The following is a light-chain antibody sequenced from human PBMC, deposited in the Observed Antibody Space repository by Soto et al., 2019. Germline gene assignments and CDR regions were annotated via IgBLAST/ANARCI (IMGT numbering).Light chain of an antibody. CDR2: DAS. Sequence: EIALSQSPGTLSLSPRERATLSCRASQSVSSSYLAWYQQKPGQAPRLLIYDASSRATGIPDRFSGSGSGTDFTLTISRLEPEDFAVYYCQQYGSSPPITFGQGTLLEI. CDR3: QQYGSSPPIT. J-gene: IGKJ5*01. CDR1: QSVSSSY. V-gene: IGKV3-20*01.